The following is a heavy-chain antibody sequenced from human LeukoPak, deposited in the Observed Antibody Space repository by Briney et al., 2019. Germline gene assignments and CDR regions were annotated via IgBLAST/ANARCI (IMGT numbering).Heavy chain of an antibody. J-gene: IGHJ4*02. D-gene: IGHD4-17*01. Sequence: PGGSLRLSCAASGFTFSSHAMHWVRQAPGKGLEWVAFISYGGGVKYYIDSVKGRFTISRDNSKNTMYLEMNSLRGEDTAVYYCAKDRSGEYTWDYWGQGTLVTVSS. CDR1: GFTFSSHA. V-gene: IGHV3-30*18. CDR2: ISYGGGVK. CDR3: AKDRSGEYTWDY.